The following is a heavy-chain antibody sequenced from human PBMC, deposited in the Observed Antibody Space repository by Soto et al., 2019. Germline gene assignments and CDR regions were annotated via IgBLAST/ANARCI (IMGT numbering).Heavy chain of an antibody. CDR2: MNPDSGNT. CDR3: AKXSWRGYRSDTSCYTINY. J-gene: IGHJ4*02. Sequence: ASVKVSCKASGNTFTNFGVTWVRQATGQGLEWMGWMNPDSGNTGFAQKFQGRVTMTSNTSMNTAYMELSSLTYEDTAVYFCAKXSWRGYRSDTSCYTINYWGQGTLVTVLL. V-gene: IGHV1-8*02. CDR1: GNTFTNFG. D-gene: IGHD2-2*02.